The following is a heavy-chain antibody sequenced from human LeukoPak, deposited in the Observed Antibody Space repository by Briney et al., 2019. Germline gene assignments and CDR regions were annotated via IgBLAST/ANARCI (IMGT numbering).Heavy chain of an antibody. CDR3: AKGLDYSLDY. Sequence: PGGSLRLSCAMSGFTFSRYGIHWVRQAPGKGLEWVAFIRYDGIEQYYVDSVKGRFTISRDNSKNTLYLQMNSLRVEDTAVYYCAKGLDYSLDYWGQGTLVTVSS. V-gene: IGHV3-30*02. CDR2: IRYDGIEQ. D-gene: IGHD4-11*01. J-gene: IGHJ4*02. CDR1: GFTFSRYG.